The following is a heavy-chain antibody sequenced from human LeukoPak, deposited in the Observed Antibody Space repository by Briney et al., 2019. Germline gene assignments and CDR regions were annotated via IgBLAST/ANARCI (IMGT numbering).Heavy chain of an antibody. CDR1: GYTLTELS. D-gene: IGHD1-26*01. J-gene: IGHJ4*02. CDR3: ATDLSELGTFDY. Sequence: PGASVKVSCKVSGYTLTELSMHWVRQAPGKGLEWMGGLDPEDGETIYAQKFQGRVTMTEDTSTDTAYMELSSLRSEDTAVYYCATDLSELGTFDYWGQGTLVTVSS. CDR2: LDPEDGET. V-gene: IGHV1-24*01.